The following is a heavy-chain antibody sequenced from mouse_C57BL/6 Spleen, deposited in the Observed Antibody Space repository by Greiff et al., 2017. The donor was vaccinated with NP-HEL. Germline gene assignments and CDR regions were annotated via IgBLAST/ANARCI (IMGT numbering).Heavy chain of an antibody. Sequence: EVHLVESGGGLVKPGGSLKLSCAASGFTFSDYGMHWVRQAPEKGLEWVAYISSGSSTIYYADTVKGRFTISRDTAKNTLFLQMTSLRSEDTAMYYCAREDYYGSSYFYAMDYWGQGTSVTVSS. CDR1: GFTFSDYG. CDR2: ISSGSSTI. V-gene: IGHV5-17*01. CDR3: AREDYYGSSYFYAMDY. D-gene: IGHD1-1*01. J-gene: IGHJ4*01.